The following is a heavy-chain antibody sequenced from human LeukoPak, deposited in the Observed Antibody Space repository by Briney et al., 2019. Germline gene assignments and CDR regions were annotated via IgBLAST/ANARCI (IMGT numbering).Heavy chain of an antibody. CDR3: AVGYSGYDLRYYFGY. J-gene: IGHJ4*02. CDR1: GFTVISNY. Sequence: GGSLRLSCAVSGFTVISNYMNWVRQAPGKGLEWVSIIYSGGDTYYADSVKGRFTISRDNSKNTLYLQMNSLRAEDTAVYYCAVGYSGYDLRYYFGYWGQGTLVTVSS. CDR2: IYSGGDT. V-gene: IGHV3-66*02. D-gene: IGHD5-12*01.